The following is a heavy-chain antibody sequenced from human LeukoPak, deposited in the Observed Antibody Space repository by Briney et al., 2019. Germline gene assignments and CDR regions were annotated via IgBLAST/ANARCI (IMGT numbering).Heavy chain of an antibody. J-gene: IGHJ4*02. Sequence: SETLSLTCTVSGGSISSSSYYWGWIRQPPGKELVWIGSIYYSGSTYYNPSLKSRVTISVDTSKNQFSLKLSSVTAAGTAVYYCARTSITMIVVATEVDWGQGTLVTVSS. CDR2: IYYSGST. V-gene: IGHV4-39*07. D-gene: IGHD3-22*01. CDR1: GGSISSSSYY. CDR3: ARTSITMIVVATEVD.